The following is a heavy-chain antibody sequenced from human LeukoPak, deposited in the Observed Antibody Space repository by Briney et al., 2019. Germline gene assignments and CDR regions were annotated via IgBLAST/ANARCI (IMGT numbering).Heavy chain of an antibody. Sequence: PSETLSLTCAVSGYSISSGYYWGWIRPPLGKGLEWIGSIYHRGSTYYNPSLKSRVTISVDTSKNQFSLKLSSVTAADTAVYYCARPRPNEKLGIVTGYFDLWGRGTLVTVSS. V-gene: IGHV4-38-2*01. CDR1: GYSISSGYY. CDR2: IYHRGST. CDR3: ARPRPNEKLGIVTGYFDL. J-gene: IGHJ2*01. D-gene: IGHD7-27*01.